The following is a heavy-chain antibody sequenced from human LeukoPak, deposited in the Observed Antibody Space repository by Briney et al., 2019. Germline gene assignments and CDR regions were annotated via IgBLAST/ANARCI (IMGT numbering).Heavy chain of an antibody. CDR3: AKEGYYYGSGSYRDGFDI. D-gene: IGHD3-10*01. CDR2: IRYDGRNK. J-gene: IGHJ3*02. V-gene: IGHV3-30*02. CDR1: GFTFSSYG. Sequence: GGSLRPSCGASGFTFSSYGMHWVRQAPGKGLEWVAFIRYDGRNKYYAESVKGRFTISRDSFKNTLYLQMNSLRPEDTAVYYCAKEGYYYGSGSYRDGFDIWGQGTRATVSS.